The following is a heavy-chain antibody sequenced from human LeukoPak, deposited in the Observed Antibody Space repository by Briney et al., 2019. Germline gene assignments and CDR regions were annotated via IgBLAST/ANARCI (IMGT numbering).Heavy chain of an antibody. CDR3: ARVLQGGGHVDAFDI. CDR2: IYYSGST. Sequence: SETLSLTCTVSGGSISSSSYYWGWIRQPPGKGLEWIGIIYYSGSTYYNPSLKSRVTLSVDTSKNQFSLKLSSVTAADTAVYYCARVLQGGGHVDAFDIWGQGTMVTVSS. CDR1: GGSISSSSYY. V-gene: IGHV4-39*07. D-gene: IGHD2-15*01. J-gene: IGHJ3*02.